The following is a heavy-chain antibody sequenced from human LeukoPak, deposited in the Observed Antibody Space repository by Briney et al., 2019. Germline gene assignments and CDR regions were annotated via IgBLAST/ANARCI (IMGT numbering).Heavy chain of an antibody. CDR3: ARGFDL. CDR2: INHSGST. Sequence: KPSETLSLTCAVYGGSFSGYYWSWIRQPPGKGPEWIGEINHSGSTNYNPSLKSRVTISVDTSKNQFSLKLSSVTAADTAVYYCARGFDLWGRGTLVTVSS. CDR1: GGSFSGYY. V-gene: IGHV4-34*01. J-gene: IGHJ2*01.